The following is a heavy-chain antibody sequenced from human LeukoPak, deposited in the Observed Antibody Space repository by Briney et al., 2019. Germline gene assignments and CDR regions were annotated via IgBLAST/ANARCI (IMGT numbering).Heavy chain of an antibody. CDR3: ARDRVATATDSHYYYYMDV. CDR1: GFTVSSNY. Sequence: GGSLRLSCAASGFTVSSNYMSWVRQAPGKGLEWVSVIYSGGSTYYADSVKGRFTISRDKSKNTLYLQMNSLRAEDTAVYYCARDRVATATDSHYYYYMDVWGKGTTVTVSS. CDR2: IYSGGST. D-gene: IGHD5-12*01. V-gene: IGHV3-66*02. J-gene: IGHJ6*03.